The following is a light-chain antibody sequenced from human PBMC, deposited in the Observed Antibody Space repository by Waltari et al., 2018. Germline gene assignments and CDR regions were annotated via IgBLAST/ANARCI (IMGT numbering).Light chain of an antibody. V-gene: IGKV3-20*01. CDR3: QKYESLPAT. CDR2: HAS. CDR1: QSIGIY. J-gene: IGKJ1*01. Sequence: EIVLTQSPGTLSLSPGERATLSCRASQSIGIYLAWYQQKPGQAPRLLMYHASSRATGIPDRFSGSGSGTEFNFTISRLEPEDFAVYYCQKYESLPATFGQGTKVEIK.